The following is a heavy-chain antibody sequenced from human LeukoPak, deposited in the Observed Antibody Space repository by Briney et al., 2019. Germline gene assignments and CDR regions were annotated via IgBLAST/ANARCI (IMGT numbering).Heavy chain of an antibody. J-gene: IGHJ4*02. CDR3: AKGYDSSGYYYFDY. D-gene: IGHD3-22*01. CDR2: ISGSGGST. Sequence: GGSLRLSCAASGFTFSSYAMSWVRQAPGKGLEWVSAISGSGGSTYYAGSVKGRFTISRDNSKNTLYLQMNSLRAEDTAVYYCAKGYDSSGYYYFDYWGQGTLVTVSS. CDR1: GFTFSSYA. V-gene: IGHV3-23*01.